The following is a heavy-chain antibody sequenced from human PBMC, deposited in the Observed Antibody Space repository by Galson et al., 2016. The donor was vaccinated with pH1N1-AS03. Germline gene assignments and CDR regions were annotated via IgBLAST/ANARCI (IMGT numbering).Heavy chain of an antibody. V-gene: IGHV4-39*01. J-gene: IGHJ5*02. CDR3: SRRVYGDYVNWFDP. D-gene: IGHD4-17*01. Sequence: LTCTVSGGSISSSSYYWGWIRQPPGKGLEWIGSIYYSGSTYYNPSLKSRVTISVDTSKNQFFLQLSSVTAADTAVYYCSRRVYGDYVNWFDPWGQGTLVTVSS. CDR2: IYYSGST. CDR1: GGSISSSSYY.